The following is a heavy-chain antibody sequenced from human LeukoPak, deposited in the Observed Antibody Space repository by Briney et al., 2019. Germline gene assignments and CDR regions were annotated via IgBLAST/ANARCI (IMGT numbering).Heavy chain of an antibody. CDR2: IYYSGST. J-gene: IGHJ4*02. CDR1: GGSISNYY. Sequence: SETLSLTCTVSGGSISNYYWNWIRQPPGKGLEWIGYIYYSGSTNYNPSLKSRVTISVDTSKNQFSLKLSSVTAADTAVYFCARDRKRDGYNNWGQGTLVTVSS. CDR3: ARDRKRDGYNN. D-gene: IGHD5-24*01. V-gene: IGHV4-59*12.